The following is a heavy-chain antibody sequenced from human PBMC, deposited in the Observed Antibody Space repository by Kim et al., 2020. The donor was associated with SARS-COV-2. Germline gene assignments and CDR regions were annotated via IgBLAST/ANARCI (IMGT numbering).Heavy chain of an antibody. CDR3: ARVSYSGSSTGPYFDY. CDR2: ITSSSSYT. D-gene: IGHD1-26*01. Sequence: GGSLRLSCAASGFTFSDYYMSWVRQAPGKGLECVSYITSSSSYTNYADSVKGRFTISRDNAKNSLYLQMNSLRAEDTAVYYCARVSYSGSSTGPYFDYWGQGTLVTVSS. J-gene: IGHJ4*02. CDR1: GFTFSDYY. V-gene: IGHV3-11*05.